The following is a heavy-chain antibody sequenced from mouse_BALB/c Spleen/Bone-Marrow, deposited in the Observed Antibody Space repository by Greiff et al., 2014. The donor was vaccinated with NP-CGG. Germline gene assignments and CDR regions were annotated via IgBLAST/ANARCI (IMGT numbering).Heavy chain of an antibody. V-gene: IGHV1-9*01. CDR2: ILPESGRA. CDR1: GYTFSSYW. D-gene: IGHD1-1*02. CDR3: ASNYGGNYVY. Sequence: QVQLKESGAELMKPGVSVKISCKATGYTFSSYWIEWLNQRPGHGLEWIGEILPESGRANYNEKFKGKATFTADTSSNTAYMQLSSLTSEDSAVYYCASNYGGNYVYWVQGTALTVSS. J-gene: IGHJ2*01.